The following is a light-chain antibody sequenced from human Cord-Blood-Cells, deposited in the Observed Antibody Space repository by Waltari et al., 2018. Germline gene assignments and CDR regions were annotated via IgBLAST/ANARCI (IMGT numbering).Light chain of an antibody. V-gene: IGKV3-15*01. CDR3: QQYNNWPPRT. CDR2: GAS. J-gene: IGKJ1*01. Sequence: EIVMTQSPATLSVSPGERATXSCRASQSVSSNLAWYQQKPGQAPRLLIYGASTRATGIPARFSGSGSGTEFTLTISSLQSEDFAVYYCQQYNNWPPRTFGQGTKVEIK. CDR1: QSVSSN.